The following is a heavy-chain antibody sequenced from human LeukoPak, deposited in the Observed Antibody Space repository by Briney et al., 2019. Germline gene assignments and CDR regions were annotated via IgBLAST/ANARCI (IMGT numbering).Heavy chain of an antibody. CDR2: IYYSGST. J-gene: IGHJ4*02. D-gene: IGHD3-3*01. Sequence: SQTLSLTCTVSGGSISSYYWSWIRQPPGKGLEWIGYIYYSGSTNYNPSLKSRVTISVDTSKNQFSLKLSSVTAADTAVYYCARTITRVVTTSFDYWGQGILVTVSS. CDR1: GGSISSYY. V-gene: IGHV4-59*08. CDR3: ARTITRVVTTSFDY.